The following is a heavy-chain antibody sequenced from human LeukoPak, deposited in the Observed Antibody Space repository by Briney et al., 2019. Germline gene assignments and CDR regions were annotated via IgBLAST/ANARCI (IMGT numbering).Heavy chain of an antibody. CDR2: ISAYNGNT. J-gene: IGHJ4*02. D-gene: IGHD1-26*01. V-gene: IGHV1-18*01. CDR3: ARGYRVEGGNYFWPLDDY. CDR1: GYTFTSYG. Sequence: ASVKVSCKASGYTFTSYGINWVRQAPGQGLEWMGWISAYNGNTNYAQKLQGRVTMTTDTSTSTAYMELRSLRSDDTAVYYCARGYRVEGGNYFWPLDDYWGQGTLVTVSS.